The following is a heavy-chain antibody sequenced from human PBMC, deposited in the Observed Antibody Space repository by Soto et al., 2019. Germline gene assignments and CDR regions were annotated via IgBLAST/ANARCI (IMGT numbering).Heavy chain of an antibody. J-gene: IGHJ4*02. CDR3: ARAGGLGVVVPAAFFDY. D-gene: IGHD2-2*01. Sequence: QVQLQESGPGLVKPSQTLSLTCTVSGDSISSGGYSWSWIRQHPGKGLEWIGYIYYSGSTYYKSSLKSRVTISLDTSTNQSSLRLSSVTAADTAVYYCARAGGLGVVVPAAFFDYWGQGTLVTVSS. CDR1: GDSISSGGYS. V-gene: IGHV4-31*03. CDR2: IYYSGST.